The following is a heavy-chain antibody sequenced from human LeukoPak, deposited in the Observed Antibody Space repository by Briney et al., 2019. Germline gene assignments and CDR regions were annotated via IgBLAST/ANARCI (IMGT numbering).Heavy chain of an antibody. Sequence: KSGGSLRFSCAASGFTFSDYFMNWVRQAPGKGLEYVSSISGSSNEIYYADSVKGRFTISRDNTKNSLYLQMNSLRAEDMAVYYCARDRHSSGWSQPVDYWGQGTLVTVSS. J-gene: IGHJ4*02. CDR2: ISGSSNEI. CDR1: GFTFSDYF. D-gene: IGHD6-19*01. CDR3: ARDRHSSGWSQPVDY. V-gene: IGHV3-21*01.